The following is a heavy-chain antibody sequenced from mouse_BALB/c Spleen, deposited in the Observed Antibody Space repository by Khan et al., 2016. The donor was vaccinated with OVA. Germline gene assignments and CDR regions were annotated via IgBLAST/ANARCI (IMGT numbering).Heavy chain of an antibody. Sequence: VQLKQSGAELVRPGALVKLSCKASGFNIKDYYMNWVKQRPEQGLEWIGWIDPENGDTIYDPKFPGKASIVADTSSNTASLQLSSLTSEDTAVYYCARRGYGNYWFAYWGQGTLVTVSA. J-gene: IGHJ3*01. V-gene: IGHV14-1*02. D-gene: IGHD2-1*01. CDR2: IDPENGDT. CDR1: GFNIKDYY. CDR3: ARRGYGNYWFAY.